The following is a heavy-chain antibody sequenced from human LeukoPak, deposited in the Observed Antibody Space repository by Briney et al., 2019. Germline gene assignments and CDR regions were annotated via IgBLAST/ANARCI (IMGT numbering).Heavy chain of an antibody. J-gene: IGHJ4*02. CDR2: INTNTGNP. CDR3: ARFYYGTVTTSHLVEYLVRAFDY. V-gene: IGHV7-4-1*02. CDR1: GYTFTSYA. D-gene: IGHD4-17*01. Sequence: ASVKVSCKASGYTFTSYAMNWVRQAPGQGLEWMGWINTNTGNPTYAQGFTGRFVFSLDTSVSTAYLQISSLKASDTAMYYCARFYYGTVTTSHLVEYLVRAFDYWGQGTLVTVSS.